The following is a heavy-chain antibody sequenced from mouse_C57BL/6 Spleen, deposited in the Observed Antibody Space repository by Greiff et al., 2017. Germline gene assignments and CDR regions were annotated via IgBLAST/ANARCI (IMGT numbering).Heavy chain of an antibody. J-gene: IGHJ2*01. Sequence: EVLLLQSEAELVRPGASVKLSCTASGFNIKDYYMHWVHQSPEQGLEWIARIDSEDGDTYYLPYFQGKATMTADTSTNTAYLQLSSLTSEDTAVYYCTTGDYGNDVDYWGQGTTLTVSS. CDR1: GFNIKDYY. CDR3: TTGDYGNDVDY. D-gene: IGHD2-2*01. V-gene: IGHV14-1*01. CDR2: IDSEDGDT.